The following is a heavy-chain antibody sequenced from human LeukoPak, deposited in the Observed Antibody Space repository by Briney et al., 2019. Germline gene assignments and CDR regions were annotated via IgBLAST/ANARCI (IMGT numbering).Heavy chain of an antibody. D-gene: IGHD2-2*01. CDR3: ARGGRYCSSTSCHFEY. Sequence: PETLSLTCTVSGGSISSSSYYWGWIRQPPGKGLEWIGSIYYSGSTYYNPSLKSRVTISVDTSKNQFSLKLSSVTAADTAVYYCARGGRYCSSTSCHFEYWGQGTLVTVSS. CDR2: IYYSGST. V-gene: IGHV4-39*07. CDR1: GGSISSSSYY. J-gene: IGHJ4*02.